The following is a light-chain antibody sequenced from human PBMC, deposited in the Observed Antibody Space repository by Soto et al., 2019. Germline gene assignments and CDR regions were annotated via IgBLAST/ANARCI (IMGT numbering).Light chain of an antibody. CDR3: MQALQTPPT. J-gene: IGKJ2*01. CDR1: QSLLHDNGVHY. CDR2: LGS. Sequence: VMTQSPLSLPVTPGESASISCRSSQSLLHDNGVHYLDWYLQKPGQPPQLLIYLGSNRASGVPDRFSGSGLGTECTLEISRVEAADVGVYYCMQALQTPPTFGQGTKLEIK. V-gene: IGKV2-28*01.